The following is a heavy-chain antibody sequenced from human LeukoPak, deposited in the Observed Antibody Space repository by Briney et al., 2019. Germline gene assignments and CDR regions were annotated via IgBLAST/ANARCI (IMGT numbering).Heavy chain of an antibody. CDR1: GYTFTNYG. D-gene: IGHD6-13*01. CDR2: ISAYNGNT. Sequence: ASVKVSCKASGYTFTNYGISWVRQAPGQGLEWMGWISAYNGNTNYPQKLQGRVTMTTDTSTSTAYMELRSLRSDDTAVYYCAREPPRRIAAAGTRWFDPWGQGTLVTVSS. CDR3: AREPPRRIAAAGTRWFDP. V-gene: IGHV1-18*01. J-gene: IGHJ5*02.